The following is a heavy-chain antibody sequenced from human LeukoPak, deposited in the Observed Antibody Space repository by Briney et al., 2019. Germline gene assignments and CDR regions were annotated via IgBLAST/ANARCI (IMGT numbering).Heavy chain of an antibody. J-gene: IGHJ3*01. CDR3: AKDRQRVAYGGAFDL. CDR2: ISYDGSNN. D-gene: IGHD4-17*01. Sequence: GGSLRLSCAASGFTFSTYGMHWVRQAPGKGLEWVALISYDGSNNYHADSVKGRFTNSRDNSKKKLYLQMNSLRAEDTAIYYCAKDRQRVAYGGAFDLWGQGTMVTVSS. V-gene: IGHV3-30*18. CDR1: GFTFSTYG.